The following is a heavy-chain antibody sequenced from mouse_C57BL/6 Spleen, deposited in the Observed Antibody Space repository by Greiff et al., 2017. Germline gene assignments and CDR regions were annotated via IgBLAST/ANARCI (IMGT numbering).Heavy chain of an antibody. J-gene: IGHJ4*01. V-gene: IGHV1-59*01. D-gene: IGHD2-1*01. CDR3: ARGGGIYYGNYGAMDY. CDR2: IDPSDSYT. Sequence: QVQLQQSGAELVRPGTSVKLSCKASGYTFTSYWMHWVKQRPGQGLEWIGVIDPSDSYTNYNQKFKGKATLTVDTSSSTAYMQLSSLTSEDSAVYYCARGGGIYYGNYGAMDYWGQGTSVTVSS. CDR1: GYTFTSYW.